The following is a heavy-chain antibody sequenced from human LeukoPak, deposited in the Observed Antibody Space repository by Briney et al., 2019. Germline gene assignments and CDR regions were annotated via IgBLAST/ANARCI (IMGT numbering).Heavy chain of an antibody. Sequence: PSETLSLTRTVSGGSIIINNYYWGWVRQPPGKGLEWIGSIYYSGSTYYNPSLKSRVTISVDTSKNQFSLKLSSVTAADTAVYYCASGNYLITHYFHCWGQGTLVTVSS. J-gene: IGHJ4*02. CDR2: IYYSGST. CDR1: GGSIIINNYY. CDR3: ASGNYLITHYFHC. D-gene: IGHD1-7*01. V-gene: IGHV4-39*01.